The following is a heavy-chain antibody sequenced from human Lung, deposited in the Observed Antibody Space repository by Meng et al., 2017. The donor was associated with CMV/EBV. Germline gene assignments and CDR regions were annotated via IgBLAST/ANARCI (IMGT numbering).Heavy chain of an antibody. CDR2: TSAYNGKT. Sequence: SXXVSXXASGYTFTSYGISWVRQAPGQGLEWMGWTSAYNGKTNNAQKLQGRVTMTTDTSTSTAYMELWRMKPPDTDVYYSARIGDTSPYYYGMDVWGQGXTVTVSS. CDR3: ARIGDTSPYYYGMDV. CDR1: GYTFTSYG. J-gene: IGHJ6*02. V-gene: IGHV1-18*01.